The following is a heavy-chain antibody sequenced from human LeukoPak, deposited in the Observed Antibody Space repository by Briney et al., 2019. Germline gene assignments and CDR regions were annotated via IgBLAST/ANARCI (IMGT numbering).Heavy chain of an antibody. CDR1: GFTFSTYS. Sequence: GGSLRLSCAGSGFTFSTYSMNWFRQAPGKGLEWVSSISSTSWSKYYADSVKGRFTISRDNAKNLLYLEMNSLRAEDTALYYCARVDGSSSCPDYWGQGTLVTVSS. J-gene: IGHJ4*02. CDR3: ARVDGSSSCPDY. CDR2: ISSTSWSK. V-gene: IGHV3-21*01. D-gene: IGHD6-13*01.